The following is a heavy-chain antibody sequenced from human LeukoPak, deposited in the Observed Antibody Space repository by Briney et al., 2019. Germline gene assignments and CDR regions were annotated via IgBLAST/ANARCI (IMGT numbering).Heavy chain of an antibody. CDR2: IYSDGRT. CDR3: ARSRAGSGSYFGAFDI. CDR1: GVTVSSNY. D-gene: IGHD3-10*01. J-gene: IGHJ3*02. Sequence: GGSLRLSCAASGVTVSSNYISWVREAPGKGLEWVSVIYSDGRTYYTDSVKGRFTICRDNSKNTLYLQMNSLRAEDTAVYSCARSRAGSGSYFGAFDIGGQGTMVTVSS. V-gene: IGHV3-53*01.